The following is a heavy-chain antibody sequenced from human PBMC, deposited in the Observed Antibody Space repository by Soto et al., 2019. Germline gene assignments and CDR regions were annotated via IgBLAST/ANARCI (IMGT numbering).Heavy chain of an antibody. J-gene: IGHJ6*02. Sequence: QVQLVESGGGVVQPGRSLRLSCAASGFTFSSYGMHWVRQAPGKGLEWVAVIWCGGSNKYYADSVKGRFTISRDNSKNMLYLQMNRMRDEKTAVYYCARGGGYNICRKTMLEGGMDVWGQGTTVTVSS. CDR1: GFTFSSYG. V-gene: IGHV3-33*01. CDR3: ARGGGYNICRKTMLEGGMDV. CDR2: IWCGGSNK. D-gene: IGHD6-25*01.